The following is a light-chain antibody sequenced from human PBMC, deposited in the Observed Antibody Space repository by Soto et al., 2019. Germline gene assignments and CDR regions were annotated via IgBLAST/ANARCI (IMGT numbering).Light chain of an antibody. Sequence: EIVLTQSPGTLPLSPGDGATLSCRASQTLSSGYLAWYQHKPGQPPRLLIYDASSRTPGTPDRFSGSGSGTDFTLTISSLEPEHFAVYYCQQYGSSPWTFGQGTKVDI. CDR2: DAS. CDR3: QQYGSSPWT. J-gene: IGKJ1*01. V-gene: IGKV3-20*01. CDR1: QTLSSGY.